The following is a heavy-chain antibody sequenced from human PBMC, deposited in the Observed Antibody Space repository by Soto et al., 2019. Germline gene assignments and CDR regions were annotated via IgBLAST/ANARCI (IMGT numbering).Heavy chain of an antibody. D-gene: IGHD2-2*01. CDR1: GFTFSSYA. Sequence: EVQLLESGGGLVQPGGSLRLSCAASGFTFSSYAMSWVRQAPGKGLEWVSAISGSGGSTYYADSVKGRFTISRDNSKNTLYLQMNSLRAEDTAVYYCAKDMEVPYCSSTSCYAGSNYFDYWGQGTLVTVSS. V-gene: IGHV3-23*01. CDR2: ISGSGGST. J-gene: IGHJ4*02. CDR3: AKDMEVPYCSSTSCYAGSNYFDY.